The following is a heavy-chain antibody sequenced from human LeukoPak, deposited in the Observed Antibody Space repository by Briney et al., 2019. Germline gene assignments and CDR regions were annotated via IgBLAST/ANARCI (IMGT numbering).Heavy chain of an antibody. J-gene: IGHJ4*02. D-gene: IGHD3-22*01. CDR3: ARGDYCDSSGYPY. V-gene: IGHV1-2*02. CDR1: GYTFTGYY. CDR2: INPNSGGT. Sequence: ASVKVSCKASGYTFTGYYMHWVRQAPGQGLEWMGWINPNSGGTNYAQKFQGRVTMTRDTSISTAYMELSRLRSDDTAVYYCARGDYCDSSGYPYWGQGTLVTVSS.